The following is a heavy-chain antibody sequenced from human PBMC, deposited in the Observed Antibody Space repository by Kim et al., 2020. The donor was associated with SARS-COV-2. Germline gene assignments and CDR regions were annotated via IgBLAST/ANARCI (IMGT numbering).Heavy chain of an antibody. V-gene: IGHV3-7*01. CDR2: MNPAGSHR. Sequence: GGSLRLSCAASGFMVSSSWMSWVRQAPGKGLEWVANMNPAGSHRDYLASLRGRFIISRDNAKNSLYLQMDSLRVEDTAVYYCSKGADVWGQGTTVTVSS. J-gene: IGHJ6*02. CDR1: GFMVSSSW. CDR3: SKGADV.